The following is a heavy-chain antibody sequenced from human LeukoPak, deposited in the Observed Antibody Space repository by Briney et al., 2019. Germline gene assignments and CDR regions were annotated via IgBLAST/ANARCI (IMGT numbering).Heavy chain of an antibody. CDR1: GGSFSGYY. J-gene: IGHJ4*02. V-gene: IGHV4-34*01. CDR2: INHSGST. D-gene: IGHD3-22*01. CDR3: ARGRGGGDYDSSGYGLQYFDY. Sequence: SETLSLTCAVYGGSFSGYYWSWIRQPPGKGLEWIGEINHSGSTNYNPSLKSRVTISVDTSKNQFSLKLSSVTAADTAVYYCARGRGGGDYDSSGYGLQYFDYWGQGTLVTVSS.